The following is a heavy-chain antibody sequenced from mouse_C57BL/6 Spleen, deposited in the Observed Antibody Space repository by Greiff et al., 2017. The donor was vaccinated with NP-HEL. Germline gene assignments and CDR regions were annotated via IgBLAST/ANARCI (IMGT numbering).Heavy chain of an antibody. D-gene: IGHD2-4*01. V-gene: IGHV1-76*01. Sequence: QVQLQQSGAELVRPGASVKLSCKASGYTFTDYYINWVKQRPGQGLEWIARIYPGSGNTYYNEKFKGKAKLTAVTSASTAYMELSSLTNEDSAVYYCTRRGNDYDRDYAMDYWGQGTSVTVSS. CDR3: TRRGNDYDRDYAMDY. CDR1: GYTFTDYY. CDR2: IYPGSGNT. J-gene: IGHJ4*01.